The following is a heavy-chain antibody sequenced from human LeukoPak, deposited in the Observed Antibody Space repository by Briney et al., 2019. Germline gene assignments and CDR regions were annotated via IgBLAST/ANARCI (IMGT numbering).Heavy chain of an antibody. CDR1: GASISGQY. CDR3: AKVFENWDMVRRSTQYYFDY. CDR2: IHYSGST. J-gene: IGHJ4*02. Sequence: SETLSLTCSVSGASISGQYWSWIRQPPGKGLEWIGYIHYSGSTTYNPSLKSRLTISVDTSENQFSLRLSSVTAADTAMYYCAKVFENWDMVRRSTQYYFDYWGQGTLVTVSS. V-gene: IGHV4-59*11. D-gene: IGHD3-10*01.